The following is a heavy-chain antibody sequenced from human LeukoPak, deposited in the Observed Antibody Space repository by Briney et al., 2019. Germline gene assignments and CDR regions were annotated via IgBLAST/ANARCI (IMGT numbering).Heavy chain of an antibody. V-gene: IGHV4-39*07. CDR1: GGSISSSSYY. J-gene: IGHJ4*02. CDR3: ARVSVTDYDSSGYNPWGEFDY. CDR2: IYYSGST. Sequence: SETLSLTCTVSGGSISSSSYYWGWIRQPPGKGLEWIGSIYYSGSTYYNPSLKSRVTISVDASKNQFSLKLSSVTAADTAVYYCARVSVTDYDSSGYNPWGEFDYWGQGTLVTVSS. D-gene: IGHD3-22*01.